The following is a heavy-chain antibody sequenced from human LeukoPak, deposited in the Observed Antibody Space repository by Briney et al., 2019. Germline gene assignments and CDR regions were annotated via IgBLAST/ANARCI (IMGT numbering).Heavy chain of an antibody. Sequence: ASVKVSCKASGYTFTSYGISWVRQAPGQGLEWMGWISAYNGNTNYAQKLQGRVTMTTDTSTSTAYMELRSLRSDDTAVYYCARDPTYSSSWYFDYWGQGTLVTVSS. J-gene: IGHJ4*02. CDR2: ISAYNGNT. V-gene: IGHV1-18*01. D-gene: IGHD6-13*01. CDR3: ARDPTYSSSWYFDY. CDR1: GYTFTSYG.